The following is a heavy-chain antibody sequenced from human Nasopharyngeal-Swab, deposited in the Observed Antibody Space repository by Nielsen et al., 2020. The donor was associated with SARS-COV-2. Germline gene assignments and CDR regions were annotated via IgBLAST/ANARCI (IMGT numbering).Heavy chain of an antibody. Sequence: GGSLRLSCAASGFTFDDYAMHWVRQAPGKGLEWVSGISWNSGSIGYADSVKGRFTISRDNAKNPLYLQMNSLRAEDTALYYCSKSRGYYYYMDVWGKGTTVTVSS. CDR1: GFTFDDYA. CDR3: SKSRGYYYYMDV. J-gene: IGHJ6*03. V-gene: IGHV3-9*01. D-gene: IGHD3-10*01. CDR2: ISWNSGSI.